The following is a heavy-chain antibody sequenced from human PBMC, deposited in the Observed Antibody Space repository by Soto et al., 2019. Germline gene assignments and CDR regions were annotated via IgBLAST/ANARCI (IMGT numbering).Heavy chain of an antibody. CDR2: MNPNSGNT. J-gene: IGHJ3*02. V-gene: IGHV1-8*02. D-gene: IGHD3-10*01. CDR1: GYTFTGYY. Sequence: ASVKVSCKASGYTFTGYYMHWVRQAPGQGLEWMGWMNPNSGNTGYAQKFQGRVTMTRNTSISTAYMELSSLRSEDTAVYYCARGRDLLWFGESYAFDIWGQGTMVTVSS. CDR3: ARGRDLLWFGESYAFDI.